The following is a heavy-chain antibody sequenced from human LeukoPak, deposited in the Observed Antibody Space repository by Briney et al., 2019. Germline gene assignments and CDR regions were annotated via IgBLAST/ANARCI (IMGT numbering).Heavy chain of an antibody. V-gene: IGHV3-53*04. CDR1: GFTVSSNY. J-gene: IGHJ4*02. CDR3: ARVQTNSSSWKVFYYFDY. CDR2: IYSGGST. Sequence: GGSLRLSCAASGFTVSSNYVSWVRQAPGKGLEWVSVIYSGGSTYYADSVKGRFTISRHNSKNTLYLQMNSLRAEDTAVYYCARVQTNSSSWKVFYYFDYWGQGTLVTVSS. D-gene: IGHD6-13*01.